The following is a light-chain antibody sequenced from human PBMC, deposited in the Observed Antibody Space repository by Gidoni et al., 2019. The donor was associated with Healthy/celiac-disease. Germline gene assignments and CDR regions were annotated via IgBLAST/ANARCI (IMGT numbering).Light chain of an antibody. CDR3: QAWDSSTAV. Sequence: SYELTPPPSVSVSPGPTASITCSGDKLGDKYACWYQQKPGQSPVLVIYQDSKRPSGIPERFSGSNSGNTATLTISGTQAMDEADYYCQAWDSSTAVFGGGTQLTVL. V-gene: IGLV3-1*01. CDR1: KLGDKY. J-gene: IGLJ7*01. CDR2: QDS.